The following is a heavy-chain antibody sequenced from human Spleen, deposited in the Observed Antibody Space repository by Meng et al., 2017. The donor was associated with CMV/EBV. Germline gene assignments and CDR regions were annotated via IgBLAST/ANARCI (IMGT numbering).Heavy chain of an antibody. CDR1: GGTFTGYY. CDR3: AREYDYGDY. CDR2: INPNSGGT. J-gene: IGHJ4*02. V-gene: IGHV1-2*02. Sequence: QVQLVQSGAEVTTPWSSVKVSCKASGGTFTGYYMHWVRQAPGQGLEWMGWINPNSGGTNYAQKFQGRVTMTRDTSISTAYMELSRLRSDDTAVYYCAREYDYGDYWGQGTLVTVSS.